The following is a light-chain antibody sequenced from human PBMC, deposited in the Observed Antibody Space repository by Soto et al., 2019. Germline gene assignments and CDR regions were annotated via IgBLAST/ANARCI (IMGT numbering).Light chain of an antibody. Sequence: DILLTQSPSTLALSPGERATLSCRASHSVSTYLAWYQQKPGQAPRLIIYGASNRATGIPDRFSGSGSGTDFTLTITPLETDDFVVYFCQQYDSSPITFGQGTRL. V-gene: IGKV3-20*01. CDR2: GAS. J-gene: IGKJ5*01. CDR3: QQYDSSPIT. CDR1: HSVSTY.